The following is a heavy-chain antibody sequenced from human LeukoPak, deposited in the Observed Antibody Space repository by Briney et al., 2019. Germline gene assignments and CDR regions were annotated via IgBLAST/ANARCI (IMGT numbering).Heavy chain of an antibody. V-gene: IGHV4-59*01. Sequence: SETLSLTCTVSGASISSYYGTWIRQTPGRGLEWIGYIHYTGSTNNNPSLNSRVTISVDTSKGQFSLALTSVTAADPAVYYCAGGPAVTTNAYWGQGTLVTVFS. J-gene: IGHJ4*02. CDR2: IHYTGST. CDR3: AGGPAVTTNAY. D-gene: IGHD4-17*01. CDR1: GASISSYY.